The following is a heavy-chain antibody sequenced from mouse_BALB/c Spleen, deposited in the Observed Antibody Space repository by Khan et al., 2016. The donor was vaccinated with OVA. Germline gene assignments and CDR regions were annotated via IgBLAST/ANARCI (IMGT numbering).Heavy chain of an antibody. D-gene: IGHD2-14*01. CDR1: GFTFTNYG. J-gene: IGHJ4*01. Sequence: QIQLVQSGPELKKPGETVQISRKASGFTFTNYGMNWVNQAPGKGLKWMGWINTYTGEPTFADDFKGRFAFSLETSASTAYLQINSLKDEDTATYFCARVGYNGTLDCWGQGTSVTVSS. V-gene: IGHV9-3-1*01. CDR2: INTYTGEP. CDR3: ARVGYNGTLDC.